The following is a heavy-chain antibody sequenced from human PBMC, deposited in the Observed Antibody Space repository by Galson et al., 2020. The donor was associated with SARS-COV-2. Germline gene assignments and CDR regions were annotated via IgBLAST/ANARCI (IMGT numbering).Heavy chain of an antibody. Sequence: TGGSLRLSCKGSGYSFTSYWISWVRQMPGKGLEWMGRIDPSDSYTNYSPSFQGHVTISADKSISTAYLQWSSLKASDTAMYYCARLVTTVTTSDWFDPWGQGTLVTVSS. V-gene: IGHV5-10-1*01. CDR1: GYSFTSYW. J-gene: IGHJ5*02. D-gene: IGHD4-17*01. CDR3: ARLVTTVTTSDWFDP. CDR2: IDPSDSYT.